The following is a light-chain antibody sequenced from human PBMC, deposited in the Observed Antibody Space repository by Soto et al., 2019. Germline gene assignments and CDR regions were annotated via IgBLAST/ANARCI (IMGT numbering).Light chain of an antibody. CDR3: HHYGTSPWT. CDR2: DAS. J-gene: IGKJ1*01. CDR1: QTISGT. Sequence: EIVMTQSPATLSVSPGGRATLSCRASQTISGTLAWYQQKPGQAPRLLIYDASSRATGIPDRFSGSGSGTEFTLTISRLEPEDFAVYYCHHYGTSPWTFGQGTKVDIK. V-gene: IGKV3D-15*01.